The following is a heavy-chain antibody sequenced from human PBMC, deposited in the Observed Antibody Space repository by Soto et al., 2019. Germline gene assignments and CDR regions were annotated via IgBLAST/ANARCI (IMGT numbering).Heavy chain of an antibody. V-gene: IGHV1-18*04. CDR3: ARSCSGGSCHSAY. CDR2: ISPFTGDT. J-gene: IGHJ4*02. CDR1: GYSFTNYG. D-gene: IGHD2-15*01. Sequence: QVQLVQSGTEVKKPGASVRVSCKTSGYSFTNYGINWVRQAPGQGLEWMGWISPFTGDTHYTQSLQGRITVNTDTSTNTAYMEPRSLRSADTAVYYCARSCSGGSCHSAYWGQGTLVTVSS.